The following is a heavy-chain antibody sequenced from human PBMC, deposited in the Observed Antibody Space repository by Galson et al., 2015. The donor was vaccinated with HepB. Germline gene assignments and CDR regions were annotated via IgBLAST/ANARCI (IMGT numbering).Heavy chain of an antibody. D-gene: IGHD5-18*01. J-gene: IGHJ4*02. CDR3: AKTGGGGNTYGFVDY. V-gene: IGHV1-2*06. Sequence: SVKVSCKASGYTFVDYYMHWVRQAPGQGLEWVGRISPYSGATNYPQKFQGRATMTTDTSINTVFMELSSLTSDDTAIYFCAKTGGGGNTYGFVDYWGQGTLVTVSS. CDR1: GYTFVDYY. CDR2: ISPYSGAT.